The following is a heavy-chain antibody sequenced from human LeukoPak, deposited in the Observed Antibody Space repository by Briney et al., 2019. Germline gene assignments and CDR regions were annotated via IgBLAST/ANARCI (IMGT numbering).Heavy chain of an antibody. CDR2: INPNKGVT. V-gene: IGHV1-2*02. CDR1: LYSFTDYY. D-gene: IGHD2-21*01. CDR3: ARADRLHGGAYLIGA. Sequence: GASVKVSCKTSLYSFTDYYMHCGRQTPEQGLEWMVSINPNKGVTSSAQKFQGRGTMTSDTSITTVYMEVSWMTSDDTAIYYCARADRLHGGAYLIGAWGQGTLVTVSS. J-gene: IGHJ4*02.